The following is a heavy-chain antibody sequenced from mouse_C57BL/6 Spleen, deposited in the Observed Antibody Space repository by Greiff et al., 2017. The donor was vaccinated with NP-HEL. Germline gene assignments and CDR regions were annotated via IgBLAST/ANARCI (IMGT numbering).Heavy chain of an antibody. J-gene: IGHJ1*03. D-gene: IGHD2-3*01. CDR1: GFTFSSYA. Sequence: EVQGVESGGGLVKPGGSLKLSCAASGFTFSSYAMSWVRQTPEKRLEWVATISDGGSYTYYPDNVKGRFTISRDNAKNNLYLQMSHLKSEDTAMYFCAIVDGSYWYFDVWGTGTTVTVSS. V-gene: IGHV5-4*01. CDR2: ISDGGSYT. CDR3: AIVDGSYWYFDV.